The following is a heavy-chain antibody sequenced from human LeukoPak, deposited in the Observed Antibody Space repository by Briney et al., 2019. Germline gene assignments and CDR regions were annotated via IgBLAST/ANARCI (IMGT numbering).Heavy chain of an antibody. CDR3: ARGDSGYDFLMFDY. V-gene: IGHV3-53*01. CDR2: IYSGGST. J-gene: IGHJ4*02. D-gene: IGHD5-12*01. Sequence: GGSLRLSCAASGFTVSSNYMSWVRQAPGKGLEWVSVIYSGGSTYYADSVKGRFTISRDNSKNTLYLQMNSLRAEDTAVYYCARGDSGYDFLMFDYWGQGTLVTVSS. CDR1: GFTVSSNY.